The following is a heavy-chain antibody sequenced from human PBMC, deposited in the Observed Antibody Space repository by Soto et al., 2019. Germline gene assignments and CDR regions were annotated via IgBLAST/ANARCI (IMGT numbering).Heavy chain of an antibody. Sequence: PSETLSLTCTVSGGSISSYYWSWIRQPPGKGLEWIGYIYYSGSTNYNPSLKSRVTISVDTSKNQFSLKLSSVTAADTAVYYCARARAARPDSLLYYFVYWGQGTLVTVAS. D-gene: IGHD6-6*01. CDR2: IYYSGST. J-gene: IGHJ4*02. CDR3: ARARAARPDSLLYYFVY. V-gene: IGHV4-59*01. CDR1: GGSISSYY.